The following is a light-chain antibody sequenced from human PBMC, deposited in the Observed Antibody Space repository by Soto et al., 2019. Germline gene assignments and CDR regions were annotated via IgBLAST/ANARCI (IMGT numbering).Light chain of an antibody. CDR3: NSYAGSNNWV. Sequence: QSVLTQPPSASGSPGQSVTISCTGTSSDVGGYNYVSWYQQHPGKAPKLMIYDVTKRPSGVPDRFSGSKSGSTASLTVSGLQAEDEADYYCNSYAGSNNWVFGGGTKLTVL. CDR2: DVT. CDR1: SSDVGGYNY. J-gene: IGLJ3*02. V-gene: IGLV2-8*01.